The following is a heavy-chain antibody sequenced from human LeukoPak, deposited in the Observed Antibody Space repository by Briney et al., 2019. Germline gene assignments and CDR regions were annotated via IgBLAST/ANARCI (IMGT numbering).Heavy chain of an antibody. CDR1: GFTFSSYA. D-gene: IGHD3-10*01. CDR3: AKSKGGLLWFGELLLIDAFDI. J-gene: IGHJ3*02. CDR2: ISGSGGST. Sequence: PGGSLRLSCAASGFTFSSYAMSWVRQAPGKGLEWASAISGSGGSTYYADSVKGRFTISRDNSKNTLYLQMNSLRAEDTAVYYCAKSKGGLLWFGELLLIDAFDIWGQGTMVTVSS. V-gene: IGHV3-23*01.